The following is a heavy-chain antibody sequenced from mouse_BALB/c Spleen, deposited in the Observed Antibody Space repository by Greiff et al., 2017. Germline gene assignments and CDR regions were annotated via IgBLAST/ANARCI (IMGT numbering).Heavy chain of an antibody. CDR1: GYSITSGYY. D-gene: IGHD2-14*01. CDR2: ISYDGSN. CDR3: ARVRYDYAMDY. Sequence: EVKLVESGPGLVKPSQSLSLTCSVTGYSITSGYYWNWIRQFPGNKLEWMGYISYDGSNNYNPSLKNRISITRDTSKNQFFLKLNSVTTEDTATYYCARVRYDYAMDYWGQGTSVTVSS. J-gene: IGHJ4*01. V-gene: IGHV3-6*02.